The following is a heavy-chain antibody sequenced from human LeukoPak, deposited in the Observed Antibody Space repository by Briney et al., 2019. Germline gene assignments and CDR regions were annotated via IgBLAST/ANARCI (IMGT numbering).Heavy chain of an antibody. CDR1: GFTFSSYD. D-gene: IGHD2-15*01. CDR3: ARSLGLDCSGGSCYVYYFDY. CDR2: IGTAGDT. J-gene: IGHJ4*02. Sequence: PGGSLRLSCAASGFTFSSYDMHWVRQATGKGLEWVSAIGTAGDTYYPGSVKGRFTISRENAKNSLYLQMNSLRAGDTAVYYCARSLGLDCSGGSCYVYYFDYWGQGNLVTVSS. V-gene: IGHV3-13*01.